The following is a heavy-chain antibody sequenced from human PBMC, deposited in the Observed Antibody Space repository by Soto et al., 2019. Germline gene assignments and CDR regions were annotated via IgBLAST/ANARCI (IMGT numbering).Heavy chain of an antibody. CDR3: ARRSTVTYDLDY. J-gene: IGHJ4*02. CDR2: SRDKANSYST. Sequence: PGGSLRLSCAASGFTLSDHYMDWVRQAPGKGLEWVGRSRDKANSYSTEYAASVRGRFTIARDASKNSVYLHMNSLTDEDTAVYYCARRSTVTYDLDYWGKGTLVTVSS. D-gene: IGHD4-17*01. CDR1: GFTLSDHY. V-gene: IGHV3-72*01.